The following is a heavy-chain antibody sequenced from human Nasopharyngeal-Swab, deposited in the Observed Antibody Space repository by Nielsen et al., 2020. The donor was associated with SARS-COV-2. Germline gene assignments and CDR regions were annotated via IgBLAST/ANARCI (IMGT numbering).Heavy chain of an antibody. Sequence: GESLKISCAASGFTFSSYGMHWVRQAPGKGLEWVAVIWYDGSNKYYADSVKGRFTISRDNSENTLYLQMNSLRAEDTAVYYCARDEAVAQLSYYGMDVWGQGTTVTVSS. D-gene: IGHD6-19*01. CDR2: IWYDGSNK. V-gene: IGHV3-33*01. J-gene: IGHJ6*02. CDR3: ARDEAVAQLSYYGMDV. CDR1: GFTFSSYG.